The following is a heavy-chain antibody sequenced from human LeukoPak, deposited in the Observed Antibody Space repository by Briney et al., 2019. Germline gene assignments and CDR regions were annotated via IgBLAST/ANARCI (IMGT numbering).Heavy chain of an antibody. J-gene: IGHJ4*02. CDR2: IRSKAYGGTT. CDR3: GYSYGSYYFDY. CDR1: GFTFGDYA. D-gene: IGHD5-18*01. Sequence: GGSLRLSCTASGFTFGDYAMSWFRQAPGKGLEWVGFIRSKAYGGTTEYAASVKGRFTISRDDSKSIAYLQMNSLKTEDTAVYYCGYSYGSYYFDYWGQGTLVTVSS. V-gene: IGHV3-49*03.